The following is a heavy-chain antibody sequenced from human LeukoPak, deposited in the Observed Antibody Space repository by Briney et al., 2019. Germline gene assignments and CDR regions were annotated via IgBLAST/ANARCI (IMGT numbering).Heavy chain of an antibody. CDR3: ARQSYYDIFSGYRRGYGIDV. CDR1: GVSISSDY. V-gene: IGHV4-39*01. D-gene: IGHD3-10*01. Sequence: SETLSLTCAVSGVSISSDYWAWIRQPPGKGLEWIGSIYYSGHTSSNMSLKRGVTISVEMSKNQFSLKLQSATAADTAPSYCARQSYYDIFSGYRRGYGIDVWGQGTTVTVSS. J-gene: IGHJ6*02. CDR2: IYYSGHT.